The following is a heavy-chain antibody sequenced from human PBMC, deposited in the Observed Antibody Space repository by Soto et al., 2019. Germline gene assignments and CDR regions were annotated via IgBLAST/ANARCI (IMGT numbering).Heavy chain of an antibody. V-gene: IGHV2-70*01. CDR3: ALSLNYYYYGMDV. CDR2: IDWDDDK. CDR1: GFSLSTSGMC. J-gene: IGHJ6*02. Sequence: SGPTLVNPTQPLTLTCTFSGFSLSTSGMCVSWIRQPPGKALEWLALIDWDDDKYYSTPLKTRLTISKDTSKNQVVLTMTNMDPVDTATYHCALSLNYYYYGMDVWGQGTTVTVSS. D-gene: IGHD3-16*02.